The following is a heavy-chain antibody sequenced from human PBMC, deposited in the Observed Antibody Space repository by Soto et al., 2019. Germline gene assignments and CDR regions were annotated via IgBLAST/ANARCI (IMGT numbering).Heavy chain of an antibody. CDR1: GYTFTSYG. Sequence: QVQLVQSGAEVKKPGASVKVSCKASGYTFTSYGISWVRQAPGQGLEWMGWISANNGNTNYAQKLQGRVTMTTDTSTSTAYMELRSRRSDDTAGYYCARDYGDYFLFTLHYWGQGTRVTVSS. J-gene: IGHJ4*02. D-gene: IGHD4-17*01. V-gene: IGHV1-18*01. CDR2: ISANNGNT. CDR3: ARDYGDYFLFTLHY.